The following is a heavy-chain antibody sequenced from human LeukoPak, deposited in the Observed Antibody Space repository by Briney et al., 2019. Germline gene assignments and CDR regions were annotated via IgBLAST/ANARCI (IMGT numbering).Heavy chain of an antibody. CDR3: VKEVGTAMMAEYFHH. D-gene: IGHD5-18*01. V-gene: IGHV3-23*01. J-gene: IGHJ1*01. Sequence: GGSLRLSCAASGFTVSSHGMSWVRKAPGKGLEWVSAITRLGDNTYYADSVKGRFTISRENSQNTLYLQMNSLTADDTALYYCVKEVGTAMMAEYFHHWGQGTLVTVFS. CDR2: ITRLGDNT. CDR1: GFTVSSHG.